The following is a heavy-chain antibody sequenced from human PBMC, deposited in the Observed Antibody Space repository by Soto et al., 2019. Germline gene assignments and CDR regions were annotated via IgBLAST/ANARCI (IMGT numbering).Heavy chain of an antibody. V-gene: IGHV3-74*03. D-gene: IGHD3-9*01. J-gene: IGHJ4*02. Sequence: EVQLVESGGGLVQPGGSLRLSCAASGFTFTTYWMHWVRQAPGKGLVWVSRINGDGSSTTYADSVKGRFTISRDNAKNTLDRQMNRLRAEYTAVYYCPRHEVLIDYWGQGTLVTVSS. CDR2: INGDGSST. CDR3: PRHEVLIDY. CDR1: GFTFTTYW.